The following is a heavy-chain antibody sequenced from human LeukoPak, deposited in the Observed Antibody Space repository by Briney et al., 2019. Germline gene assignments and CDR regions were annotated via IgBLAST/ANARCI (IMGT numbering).Heavy chain of an antibody. J-gene: IGHJ6*02. CDR3: ARVTPGASLLWFGESFVKSPFHDGMDV. Sequence: PGGSLRLSCAASGFTFSSYWMSWVRQAPGKGLEWVANIKQDGSEKYYVDSVKGRFTISRDNAKNSLYLQMNSLRAEDTAVYYCARVTPGASLLWFGESFVKSPFHDGMDVWGQGTTVTVSS. D-gene: IGHD3-10*01. CDR1: GFTFSSYW. V-gene: IGHV3-7*01. CDR2: IKQDGSEK.